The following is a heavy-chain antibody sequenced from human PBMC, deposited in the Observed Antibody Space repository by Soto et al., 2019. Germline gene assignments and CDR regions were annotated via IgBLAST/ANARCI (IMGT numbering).Heavy chain of an antibody. J-gene: IGHJ6*02. CDR2: ISQDGRAT. V-gene: IGHV3-7*03. CDR1: GFTFDNFA. CDR3: TRWNYAMDV. Sequence: EVQLVESGGGLVQPGRSLRLSCAASGFTFDNFAMHWVRQAPGRGLEWVAHISQDGRATYHADSVKDRFIISRDNAKNSLYLHINTLRAEDTAVYRCTRWNYAMDVWGQGTTVTVS.